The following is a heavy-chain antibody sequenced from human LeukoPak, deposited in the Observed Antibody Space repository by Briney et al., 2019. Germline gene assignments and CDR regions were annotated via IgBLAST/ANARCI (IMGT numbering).Heavy chain of an antibody. CDR3: ARRYYYGSGSYYDY. CDR1: GGSISYYY. CDR2: IYTSGRT. Sequence: PSETLSLTCTVSGGSISYYYWNWIRQPAGKGLEWIGRIYTSGRTYYNPSLKSRVSMSVDTSKNQFSLKLNSVTAADTAVYYCARRYYYGSGSYYDYWGQGTLVTVSS. J-gene: IGHJ4*02. V-gene: IGHV4-4*07. D-gene: IGHD3-10*01.